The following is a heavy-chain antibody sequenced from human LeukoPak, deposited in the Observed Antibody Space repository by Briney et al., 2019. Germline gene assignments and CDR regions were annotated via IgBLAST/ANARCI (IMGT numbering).Heavy chain of an antibody. CDR1: GFTFGDYA. J-gene: IGHJ4*02. D-gene: IGHD2-21*01. CDR2: IKRDGSEK. Sequence: GGSLRLSCTASGFTFGDYAMTWVRQAPGKGLEWGGNIKRDGSEKYYVDSVKGRFTISRDNAKNSLYLQMNSLRAEDTAVYYCARDKSNVDYFDYWGEGTLVTVSS. V-gene: IGHV3-7*01. CDR3: ARDKSNVDYFDY.